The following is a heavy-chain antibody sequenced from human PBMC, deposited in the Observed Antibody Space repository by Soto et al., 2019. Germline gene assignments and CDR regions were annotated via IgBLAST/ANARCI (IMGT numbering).Heavy chain of an antibody. CDR1: GFTFSDYY. CDR2: XXXXXXXX. J-gene: IGHJ3*02. Sequence: GGSLRLSCAASGFTFSDYYMSWIRQAPGKGLEXXXXXXXXXXXXXYADSVKGRFTISRDNAKNSLYLQMNSLRAEDTAVYYCARATGDGGDAFDIWGQGTMVTVSS. D-gene: IGHD7-27*01. CDR3: ARATGDGGDAFDI. V-gene: IGHV3-11*06.